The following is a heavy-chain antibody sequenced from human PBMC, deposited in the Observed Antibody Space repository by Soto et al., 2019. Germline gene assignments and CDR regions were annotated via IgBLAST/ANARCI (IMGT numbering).Heavy chain of an antibody. D-gene: IGHD1-26*01. CDR3: ARGGWESDP. CDR1: GYTFSSYG. V-gene: IGHV1-18*01. Sequence: QVQLVQSGAEVKKPGASVKVSCKASGYTFSSYGISWVRQAPGQGLEWMGWISAYNGNTNYAQNREXXXTXXTAASTSTAYMELRSLRSDDTAVYYCARGGWESDPWGPGTLVTVSS. J-gene: IGHJ5*02. CDR2: ISAYNGNT.